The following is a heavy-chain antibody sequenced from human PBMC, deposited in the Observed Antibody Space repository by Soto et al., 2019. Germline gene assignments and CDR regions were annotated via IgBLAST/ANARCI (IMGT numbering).Heavy chain of an antibody. D-gene: IGHD2-15*01. CDR2: INPNSGGT. CDR1: GYTFTGYY. CDR3: ARADCSGGSCYSVFDY. Sequence: GASVKVSCKASGYTFTGYYMHWVRQAPGQGLEWMGWINPNSGGTNYAQKFQGWVTMTRDTSISTAYMELSRLRSDDTAVYYCARADCSGGSCYSVFDYWGQGTLVTVSS. J-gene: IGHJ4*02. V-gene: IGHV1-2*04.